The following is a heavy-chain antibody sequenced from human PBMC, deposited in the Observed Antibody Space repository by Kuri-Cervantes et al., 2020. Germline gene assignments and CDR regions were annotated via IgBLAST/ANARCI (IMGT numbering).Heavy chain of an antibody. CDR3: AREAVVLTAPFDY. J-gene: IGHJ4*02. V-gene: IGHV4-30-4*01. CDR2: IYYTGNT. Sequence: LRLSCTVSGGPISSGYYYWSWIRQPPGKGLEWIGYIYYTGNTYYNPSLKSRVTISIDMSKNQFSLKLSSVTAADTAVYYCAREAVVLTAPFDYWGQGTLVTVSS. CDR1: GGPISSGYYY. D-gene: IGHD2-21*02.